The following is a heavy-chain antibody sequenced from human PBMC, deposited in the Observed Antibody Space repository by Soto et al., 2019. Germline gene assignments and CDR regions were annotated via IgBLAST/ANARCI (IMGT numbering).Heavy chain of an antibody. V-gene: IGHV3-53*01. CDR1: GFTVSNNY. CDR2: IYSGGYT. Sequence: EVQLVESGGGLIQPGGSLRLSCAVSGFTVSNNYMSWVRQAPGKGLEGVSVIYSGGYTAYGDSVKGRFTISRDNSKNKLFPQINRLSADARGFFYWATHPGGGGYWGQGTLVTVSS. CDR3: ATHPGGGGY. J-gene: IGHJ4*02. D-gene: IGHD3-10*01.